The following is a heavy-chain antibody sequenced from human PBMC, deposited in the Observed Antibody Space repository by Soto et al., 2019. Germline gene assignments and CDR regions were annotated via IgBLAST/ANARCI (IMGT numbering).Heavy chain of an antibody. CDR1: GFIFSNAW. CDR2: IKGKTDGETV. J-gene: IGHJ4*02. V-gene: IGHV3-15*07. Sequence: EVQLVESGGGLVKTGGSLRLSCAVSGFIFSNAWMNWVRQTPGKGLEWVGRIKGKTDGETVDYAEVVNGRFTISGDDSKNTVFLQMNSLETEDTAVYYCATSGTMVYGDSTRPHFDYWGQGTLVTVSS. CDR3: ATSGTMVYGDSTRPHFDY. D-gene: IGHD4-17*01.